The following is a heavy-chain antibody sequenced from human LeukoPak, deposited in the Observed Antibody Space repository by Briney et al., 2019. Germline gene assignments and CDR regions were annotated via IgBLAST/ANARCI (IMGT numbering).Heavy chain of an antibody. V-gene: IGHV4-59*08. CDR1: GGSISSYY. Sequence: SETLSLTCTVSGGSISSYYWSWIRQPPGKGLEWIGYIYYSGSTNYNPSLKSRVTISVDTSKNQFSLKLSSVTAADTAVYYCASTAVVTELGGYYFDYWGQGTLVTASS. CDR2: IYYSGST. J-gene: IGHJ4*02. CDR3: ASTAVVTELGGYYFDY. D-gene: IGHD3-22*01.